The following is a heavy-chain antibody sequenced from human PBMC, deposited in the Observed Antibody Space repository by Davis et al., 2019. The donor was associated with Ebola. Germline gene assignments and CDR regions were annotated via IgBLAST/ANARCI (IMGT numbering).Heavy chain of an antibody. CDR1: VITFSSYA. CDR2: ISGSGGTT. V-gene: IGHV3-23*01. Sequence: GGSLRLSCADSVITFSSYAMTWVRQAPGKGLEWVSAISGSGGTTYYAGSVKGRFTVSRDNSKKTMYLQMNSLRAEDTAVYYCASRPYDWNPSPTFDFWGPGSLVIVSS. D-gene: IGHD1-20*01. J-gene: IGHJ4*02. CDR3: ASRPYDWNPSPTFDF.